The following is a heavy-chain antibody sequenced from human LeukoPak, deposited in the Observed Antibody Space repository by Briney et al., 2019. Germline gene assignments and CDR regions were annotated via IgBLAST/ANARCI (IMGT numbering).Heavy chain of an antibody. CDR2: IYYSGST. J-gene: IGHJ4*02. Sequence: SETLSLTCTVSGGSISSGGYYWSWIRQPPGKGLEWIGYIYYSGSTHYNPSLKSRFTISVDTSKNQFSLKLSSVTAADTAVYYCAREPLGDYDILTGYYRPYYFDYWGQGTLVAVSS. CDR3: AREPLGDYDILTGYYRPYYFDY. V-gene: IGHV4-30-4*01. CDR1: GGSISSGGYY. D-gene: IGHD3-9*01.